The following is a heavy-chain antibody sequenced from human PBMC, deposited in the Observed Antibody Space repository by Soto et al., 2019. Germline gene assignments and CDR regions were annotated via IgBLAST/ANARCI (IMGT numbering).Heavy chain of an antibody. J-gene: IGHJ6*02. CDR1: GFTFSTHA. V-gene: IGHV3-23*01. D-gene: IGHD2-2*01. CDR3: AKDPPWTVGPLAMDV. CDR2: FSGSGGNI. Sequence: EVQLLESGGGLVQPGGSLRLSCVASGFTFSTHAMSWVRKAPGKGLGWVSTFSGSGGNIYYAESVKGRLTISRDDSKNTLYLQMNSLRVEDTAVYYCAKDPPWTVGPLAMDVWGQGTTVTVSS.